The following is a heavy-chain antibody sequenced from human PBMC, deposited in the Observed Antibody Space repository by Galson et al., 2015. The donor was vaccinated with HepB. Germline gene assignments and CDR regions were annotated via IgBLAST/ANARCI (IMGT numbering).Heavy chain of an antibody. CDR2: VSPGDSDT. CDR1: GYSFTSYY. J-gene: IGHJ4*02. V-gene: IGHV5-51*01. D-gene: IGHD5-12*01. CDR3: ARVWLYYFDF. Sequence: QSGAEVKKSGESLKISCKGSGYSFTSYYIAWVRQMPGKGLEWMGIVSPGDSDTTYNPSFQGQVTISADRSVGTAYLQWNSLKASDTAIYYCARVWLYYFDFWGQGTLVTVSS.